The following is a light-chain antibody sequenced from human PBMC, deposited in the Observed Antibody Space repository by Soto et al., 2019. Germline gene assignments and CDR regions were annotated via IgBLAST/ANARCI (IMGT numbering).Light chain of an antibody. V-gene: IGKV1-39*01. CDR1: QYISTY. J-gene: IGKJ1*01. CDR2: VAS. Sequence: IEVTQSPSSLSASVGDSLTITCRAMQYISTYLNWYHQKPGKAPKLLSYVASNLQSGVPSRFSGSGSGTDFTLTISSLQPEDIASYYCQESYSTSFGQGTKVDNK. CDR3: QESYSTS.